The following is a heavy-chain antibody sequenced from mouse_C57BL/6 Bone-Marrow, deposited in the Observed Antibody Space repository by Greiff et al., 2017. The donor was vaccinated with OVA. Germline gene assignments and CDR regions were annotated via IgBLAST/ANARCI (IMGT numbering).Heavy chain of an antibody. V-gene: IGHV10-1*01. CDR3: LRRWRLYYIDY. CDR2: IRSKSNNYAT. CDR1: GFSFNTYA. Sequence: EVQLVESGGGLVPPKGSLTLSCAASGFSFNTYAMNWVRQAPGKGLEWVARIRSKSNNYATYYADSVKDRFTISRDDSECMLYLQMNNLKTDDTAMYYCLRRWRLYYIDYWGQGTTLTVAS. J-gene: IGHJ2*01.